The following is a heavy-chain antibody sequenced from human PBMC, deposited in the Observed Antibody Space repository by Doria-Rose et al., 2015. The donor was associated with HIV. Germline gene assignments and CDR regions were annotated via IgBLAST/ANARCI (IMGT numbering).Heavy chain of an antibody. Sequence: SGPEVKKPGASVKVSCTASGYTFTSYGISWVRQAPGQGLEWMGWIGVYNGNTIYAQTLQGRVTMTTDTSTSTAYVELRSLRSDDTAAYYCARDALGATPFDSWGQGTLVTVS. D-gene: IGHD1-26*01. CDR1: GYTFTSYG. V-gene: IGHV1-18*04. CDR2: IGVYNGNT. J-gene: IGHJ5*01. CDR3: ARDALGATPFDS.